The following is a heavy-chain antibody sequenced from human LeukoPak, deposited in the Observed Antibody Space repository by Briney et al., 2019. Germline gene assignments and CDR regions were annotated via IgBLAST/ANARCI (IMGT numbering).Heavy chain of an antibody. CDR1: GGSISFSSDY. CDR3: ARRPSTRSYYLDD. D-gene: IGHD1-26*01. Sequence: SETLSLTCTVSGGSISFSSDYWGWIRQPPGKGLEWIGDIYYSGTTNYNPSLKSRVTMSVDTSKNQFSLKLNSATAADTAVYYCARRPSTRSYYLDDWGQGTLVTVSS. J-gene: IGHJ4*02. V-gene: IGHV4-39*01. CDR2: IYYSGTT.